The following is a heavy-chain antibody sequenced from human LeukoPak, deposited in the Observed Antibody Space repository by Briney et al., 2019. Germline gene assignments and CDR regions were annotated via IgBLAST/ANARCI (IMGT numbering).Heavy chain of an antibody. CDR2: TYSDGRT. CDR1: GFTVSSNY. Sequence: GGSLRLSCAASGFTVSSNYMSWVRQAPGKGLEWVSVTYSDGRTYYADSVKGRFTISRDNSKNTLYLQMNSLRAADTAVYYCAKSLLYYYMDVWGKGTTVTVSS. J-gene: IGHJ6*03. D-gene: IGHD2-15*01. CDR3: AKSLLYYYMDV. V-gene: IGHV3-53*01.